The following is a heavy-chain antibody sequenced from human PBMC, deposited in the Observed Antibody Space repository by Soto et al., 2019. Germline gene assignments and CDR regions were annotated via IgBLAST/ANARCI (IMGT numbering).Heavy chain of an antibody. J-gene: IGHJ4*02. CDR3: ARINDCGRDCYPFDY. CDR2: IFSNDEK. D-gene: IGHD2-21*02. CDR1: GLSLSNVGMV. Sequence: QVTLKESCPVLLKPTETLTLTCTFSGLSLSNVGMVVGWIRQPPGKALEWLEHIFSNDEKSYSPSLKSRLTISKDTSKSQVVLTMTNVDPVDTGTYYCARINDCGRDCYPFDYWGQGTLVTVSS. V-gene: IGHV2-26*01.